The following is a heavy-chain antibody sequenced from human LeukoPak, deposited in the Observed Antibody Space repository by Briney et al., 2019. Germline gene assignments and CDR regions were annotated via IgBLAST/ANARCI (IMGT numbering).Heavy chain of an antibody. V-gene: IGHV3-23*01. J-gene: IGHJ4*02. Sequence: PGGSLRLSCAAPGFTFSSYAMSWVRQAPGKGLEWVSAISGSGGSTYYADSVKGRFTISRDNSKNTLYLQMNSLRAEDTAVYYCAKPPYCGGDCYSGFDYWGQGTLVTVSS. CDR1: GFTFSSYA. CDR3: AKPPYCGGDCYSGFDY. D-gene: IGHD2-21*02. CDR2: ISGSGGST.